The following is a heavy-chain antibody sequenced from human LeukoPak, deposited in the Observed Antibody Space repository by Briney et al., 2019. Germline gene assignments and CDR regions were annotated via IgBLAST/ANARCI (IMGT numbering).Heavy chain of an antibody. CDR3: AKDPYYYDSSGYQYYFDY. J-gene: IGHJ4*02. CDR1: GFTFSSYG. V-gene: IGHV3-30*02. CDR2: IRYDGSNK. Sequence: GGSLRLSCAASGFTFSSYGMHWVRQAPGKGLEWVAFIRYDGSNKYYADCVKGRFTISRDNSKNTLYLQMNSLRAEDTAVYYCAKDPYYYDSSGYQYYFDYWGQGTLVTVSS. D-gene: IGHD3-22*01.